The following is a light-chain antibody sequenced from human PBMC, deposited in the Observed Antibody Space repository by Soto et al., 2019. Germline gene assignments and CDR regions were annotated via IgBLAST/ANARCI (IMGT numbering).Light chain of an antibody. CDR3: QQYNSYPCT. J-gene: IGKJ1*01. CDR2: KAS. CDR1: QSISSW. Sequence: DIQLTQSPSTLSASVGDRVTITCRASQSISSWLAWYQQKPGKAPKLLIYKASSLESGVPSRFSGSGSGTEFTLNISSLQPDDFAAYYCQQYNSYPCTFGQGTKVESK. V-gene: IGKV1-5*03.